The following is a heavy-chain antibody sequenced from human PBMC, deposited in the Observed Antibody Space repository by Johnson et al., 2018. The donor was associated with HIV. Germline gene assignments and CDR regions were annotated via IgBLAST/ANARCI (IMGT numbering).Heavy chain of an antibody. Sequence: EVQLVESGGALVQPGGSLRLSCAAPGFIFSIYAMSWVRQAPGKGLEWVSAISGSGSTTYYADSLKGRFTVSRDNAKNSLSLQMNSLRAEDTAVYYCAKEGSSGWYFGDAFDIWGQGTMVTVSS. V-gene: IGHV3-23*04. CDR1: GFIFSIYA. J-gene: IGHJ3*02. D-gene: IGHD6-19*01. CDR3: AKEGSSGWYFGDAFDI. CDR2: ISGSGSTT.